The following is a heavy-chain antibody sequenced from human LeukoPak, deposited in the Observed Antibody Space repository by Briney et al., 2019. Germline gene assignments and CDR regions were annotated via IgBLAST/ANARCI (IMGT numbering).Heavy chain of an antibody. CDR1: GFSFSTYA. D-gene: IGHD3-10*01. Sequence: GGSLRLSCAASGFSFSTYAMTWVRQAPGKGLEWVSAISGSGSNTYYADSVKGRFTISRDNSKNTLYSQMNSLRAEDTAVYYCAKGGDTMVRGFILYLYYWGQGTVVTVSS. CDR3: AKGGDTMVRGFILYLYY. CDR2: ISGSGSNT. J-gene: IGHJ4*02. V-gene: IGHV3-23*01.